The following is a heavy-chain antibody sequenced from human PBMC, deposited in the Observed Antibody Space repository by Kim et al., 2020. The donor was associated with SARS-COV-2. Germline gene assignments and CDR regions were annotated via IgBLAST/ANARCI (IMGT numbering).Heavy chain of an antibody. CDR2: INAYSGDT. CDR3: AREGGILSRRLTTNYFAP. D-gene: IGHD1-7*01. J-gene: IGHJ5*02. V-gene: IGHV1-3*01. CDR1: GYTFTNYA. Sequence: ASVKVSCKASGYTFTNYAIHWVRQAPGQRLEWMGWINAYSGDTKYSPRFQGRVTFTRDTSANTAYMELTSLRSEDTAVFYCAREGGILSRRLTTNYFAPWGQGPLVIVSS.